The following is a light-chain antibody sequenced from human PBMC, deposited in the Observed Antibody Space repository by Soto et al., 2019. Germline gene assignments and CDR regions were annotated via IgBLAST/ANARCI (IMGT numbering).Light chain of an antibody. Sequence: ETVMTQTPLSLPVTLGQPASISCRSSQSPVYSDGNTYLSWLQQRPGQPPGLLIYKISNRGSGVPDRFSGSGAGTDFTLRISRVEAEDVGVYYCMQAAHFPLSFGQGTRLEIK. J-gene: IGKJ2*03. V-gene: IGKV2-24*01. CDR2: KIS. CDR1: QSPVYSDGNTY. CDR3: MQAAHFPLS.